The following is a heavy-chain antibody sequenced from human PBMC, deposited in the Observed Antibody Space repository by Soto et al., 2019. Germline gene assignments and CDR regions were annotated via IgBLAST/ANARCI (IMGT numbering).Heavy chain of an antibody. CDR1: GFTFNAYA. V-gene: IGHV3-23*01. Sequence: QLLESGGDLVQPGGSLRLSCAASGFTFNAYAMNWVRQAPGKGLEWVSTITGSGASTYNSDSVKGRFGTTRDNSRNTRYLQINSLRAEDTAVYYCAKDMAAKSQQIDFWGQGTLVTVSS. D-gene: IGHD6-13*01. CDR2: ITGSGAST. J-gene: IGHJ4*02. CDR3: AKDMAAKSQQIDF.